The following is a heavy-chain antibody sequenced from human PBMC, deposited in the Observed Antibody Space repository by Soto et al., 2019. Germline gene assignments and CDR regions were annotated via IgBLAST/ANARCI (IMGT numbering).Heavy chain of an antibody. CDR3: AREIVVARGASYFDY. V-gene: IGHV3-7*04. CDR1: GFTLSSNW. Sequence: GGSQRLSRVCSGFTLSSNWMTLARQAPGKGLEWVGNIRQDGSEKNYVDSVKGRFTISRDNAKNSLYLQMNSLRAEDTAVYYCAREIVVARGASYFDYWGPGTLVTVSS. J-gene: IGHJ4*02. D-gene: IGHD2-2*01. CDR2: IRQDGSEK.